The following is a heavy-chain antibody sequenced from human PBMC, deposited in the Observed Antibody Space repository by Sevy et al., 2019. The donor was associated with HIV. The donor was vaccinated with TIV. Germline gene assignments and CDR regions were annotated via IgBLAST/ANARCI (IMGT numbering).Heavy chain of an antibody. J-gene: IGHJ4*02. Sequence: GGSLRLSCAASGFSFSSYSINWVRQAPGKGLEWVSFISSSSTTIYYAYSVKGRFTISRDNAKNSLYLQMNSLRGEDTAVYYCARDAPASFDYWGQGTLVTVSS. CDR1: GFSFSSYS. CDR2: ISSSSTTI. D-gene: IGHD2-2*01. CDR3: ARDAPASFDY. V-gene: IGHV3-48*01.